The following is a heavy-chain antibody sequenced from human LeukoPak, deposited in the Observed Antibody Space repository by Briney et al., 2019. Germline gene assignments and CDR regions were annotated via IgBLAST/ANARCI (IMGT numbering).Heavy chain of an antibody. Sequence: PGGSLRLSCVASGFTLSNHAMHWVRQAPGKRLEYVSAISSFAFSTYYADSVKGRFTISRDISKNTLFLQMDSLRTDDTAMYYCATEGAEERYFDCWGQGTLVTVTS. V-gene: IGHV3-64*02. CDR3: ATEGAEERYFDC. CDR2: ISSFAFST. D-gene: IGHD1-26*01. J-gene: IGHJ4*02. CDR1: GFTLSNHA.